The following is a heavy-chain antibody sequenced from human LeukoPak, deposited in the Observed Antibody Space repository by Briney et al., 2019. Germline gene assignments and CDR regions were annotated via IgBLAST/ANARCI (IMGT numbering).Heavy chain of an antibody. CDR1: GGSISSYY. D-gene: IGHD6-19*01. CDR2: IYTSGST. Sequence: SETLSLTCTVSGGSISSYYWSWIRQPAGKGLERIGRIYTSGSTNYNTSLKSRVTMSVDTSKNQFSLKLCSVTAADTAVDYCARSSHLHSSGWYAGAFDIWGQGTMVTVSS. V-gene: IGHV4-4*07. J-gene: IGHJ3*02. CDR3: ARSSHLHSSGWYAGAFDI.